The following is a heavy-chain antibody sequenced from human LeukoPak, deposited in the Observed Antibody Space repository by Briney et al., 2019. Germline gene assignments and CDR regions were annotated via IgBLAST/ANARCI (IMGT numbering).Heavy chain of an antibody. D-gene: IGHD6-13*01. CDR3: ARSLYSSLGVWFDP. J-gene: IGHJ5*02. CDR2: IYPGDSDT. Sequence: GESLKISCKGFGYSFISHWIGWVRQMPGKGLEWMGIIYPGDSDTRYSPSFQGQVTISADKSISTAYLQWSSLKASDIAMYYCARSLYSSLGVWFDPWGQGTLVTVSS. V-gene: IGHV5-51*01. CDR1: GYSFISHW.